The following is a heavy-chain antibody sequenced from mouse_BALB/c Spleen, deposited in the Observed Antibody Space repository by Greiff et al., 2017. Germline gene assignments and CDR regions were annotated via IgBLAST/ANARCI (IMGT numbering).Heavy chain of an antibody. CDR3: ARAAAPNYYARDY. V-gene: IGHV2-9*02. CDR1: GFSLTSSG. J-gene: IGHJ4*01. D-gene: IGHD1-2*01. CDR2: IWAGGST. Sequence: VQLQQSGPGLVAPSQSLSITCTVSGFSLTSSGVHWVRQPPGKGLEWLGVIWAGGSTNYNSALMSRLSISKDNSKSQVFLKMNSLQTDDTAMYCIARAAAPNYYARDYWGQGTAVTVAS.